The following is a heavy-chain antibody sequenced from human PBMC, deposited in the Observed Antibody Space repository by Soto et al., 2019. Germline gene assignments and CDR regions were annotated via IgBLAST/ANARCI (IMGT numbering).Heavy chain of an antibody. CDR2: IYYSGST. J-gene: IGHJ5*02. CDR1: GVSISSSSYY. D-gene: IGHD3-3*02. V-gene: IGHV4-39*01. CDR3: ASPKIAFYNWFDP. Sequence: ETLSRTGTGSGVSISSSSYYWGWIRQPPGKGLEWIGSIYYSGSTYYNPSLKSRVTISVDTSKNQFSLKLSSVTAADTAVYYCASPKIAFYNWFDPWGQGTLVTVS.